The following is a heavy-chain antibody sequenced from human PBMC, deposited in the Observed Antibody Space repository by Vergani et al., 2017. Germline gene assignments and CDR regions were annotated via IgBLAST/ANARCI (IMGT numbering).Heavy chain of an antibody. D-gene: IGHD2-2*01. CDR1: GFTFSSYS. V-gene: IGHV3-21*01. CDR2: ISSSSSYI. J-gene: IGHJ4*02. Sequence: EVQLVESGGGLVKPGGSLRLSCAASGFTFSSYSMNWVRQAPGKGLEWVSSISSSSSYIYYADSGKGRFTISRDNAKNSLYLQMNSLRAEDTAVYYCARARYCSSTSCQYVPLTGPFDYWGQGTLVTVSS. CDR3: ARARYCSSTSCQYVPLTGPFDY.